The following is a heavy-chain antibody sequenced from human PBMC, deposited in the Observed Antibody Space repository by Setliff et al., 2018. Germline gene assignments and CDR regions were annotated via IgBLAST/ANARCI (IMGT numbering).Heavy chain of an antibody. J-gene: IGHJ5*02. D-gene: IGHD6-19*01. CDR3: AREVDSSGWYGIDP. Sequence: GASVKVSCKTSGYSFTTEGITWVRQAPGQGLEWMGIINPSGGSTSYAQKFQGRVTMTRDTSTSTVYMELSSLRSEDTAVYYCAREVDSSGWYGIDPWGQGTLVTVSS. V-gene: IGHV1-46*01. CDR2: INPSGGST. CDR1: GYSFTTEG.